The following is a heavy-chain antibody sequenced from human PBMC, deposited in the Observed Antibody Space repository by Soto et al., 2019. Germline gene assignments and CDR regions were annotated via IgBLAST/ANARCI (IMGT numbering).Heavy chain of an antibody. CDR3: ARADYGGDYFDY. CDR2: ISYDGSNK. Sequence: QVQLVESGGGVVQPGRSLRLSCAASGFTFSSYAMHWVRQAPGKGLEWVAVISYDGSNKYYADSVKGRFTISRDNSKNTLYLPMNSLSAEDTAVYYCARADYGGDYFDYWGQGTLVTVSS. J-gene: IGHJ4*02. CDR1: GFTFSSYA. V-gene: IGHV3-30-3*01. D-gene: IGHD4-17*01.